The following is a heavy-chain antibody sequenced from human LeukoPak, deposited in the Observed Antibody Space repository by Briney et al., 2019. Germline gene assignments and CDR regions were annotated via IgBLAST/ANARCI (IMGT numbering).Heavy chain of an antibody. CDR3: AKDVEDTAMGALVY. CDR2: IRYDGSNK. V-gene: IGHV3-30*02. D-gene: IGHD5-18*01. J-gene: IGHJ4*02. Sequence: GGSLRLSCAASGFTFSSYEMNWVRQAPGKGLEWVAFIRYDGSNKYYADSVKGRFTISRDNSKNTLYLQMNSLRAEDTAVYYCAKDVEDTAMGALVYWGQGTLVTVSS. CDR1: GFTFSSYE.